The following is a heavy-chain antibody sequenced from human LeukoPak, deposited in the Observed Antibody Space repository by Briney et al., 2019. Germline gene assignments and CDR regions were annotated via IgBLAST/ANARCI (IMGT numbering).Heavy chain of an antibody. J-gene: IGHJ4*02. CDR1: GFTFSSYG. CDR3: SYSSGWGGDYYLDY. CDR2: ISYDESNK. D-gene: IGHD6-19*01. V-gene: IGHV3-30*03. Sequence: GGSLRLSCAASGFTFSSYGMHWVRQAPGKGLEWVAFISYDESNKYYADSVKGRFTISRDNSKNTLYLQMNSLRAEDTAVYYCSYSSGWGGDYYLDYWGQGTLVTVSS.